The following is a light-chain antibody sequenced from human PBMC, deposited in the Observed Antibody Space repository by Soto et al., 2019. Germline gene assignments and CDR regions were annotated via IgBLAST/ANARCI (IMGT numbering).Light chain of an antibody. CDR2: SNN. CDR3: AAWDDSLSGVV. CDR1: SSNIGSNY. V-gene: IGLV1-47*02. J-gene: IGLJ2*01. Sequence: HSVLTQPPSASGTPGQRVTISCSGSSSNIGSNYVYWYQQLPGTAPKLLMYSNNQRPSGVPDRFSGSKSGTSASLAISGLRSEDEADYYCAAWDDSLSGVVFGGGTKLTVL.